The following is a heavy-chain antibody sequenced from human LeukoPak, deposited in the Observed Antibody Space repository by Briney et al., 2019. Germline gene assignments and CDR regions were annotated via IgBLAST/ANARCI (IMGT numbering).Heavy chain of an antibody. J-gene: IGHJ4*02. D-gene: IGHD3-10*01. CDR3: ARGLYYYGSGSYNYFDY. CDR1: GYSFTSCW. Sequence: GESLKISCKGSGYSFTSCWIGWVRQMPGKGLEWMGIIYPGDSDTRYSPSFQGQVTISADKSISTAYLQWSSLKASDTAMYYCARGLYYYGSGSYNYFDYWGQGTLVTVSS. CDR2: IYPGDSDT. V-gene: IGHV5-51*01.